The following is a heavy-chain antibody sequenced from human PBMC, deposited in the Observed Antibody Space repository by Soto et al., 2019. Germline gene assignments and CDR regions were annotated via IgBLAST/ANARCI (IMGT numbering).Heavy chain of an antibody. Sequence: GGSLRLSCEASGFTFSTFGMSWVRQAPGKGLEWVSGIGGSGGSTYYADSVKGRFTTSRDNSKNTLYLQMNSLRAEDTAVYYCAKAHHSYLTVDAFDIWGQGAMVTVSS. CDR1: GFTFSTFG. CDR2: IGGSGGST. V-gene: IGHV3-23*01. J-gene: IGHJ3*02. CDR3: AKAHHSYLTVDAFDI. D-gene: IGHD3-9*01.